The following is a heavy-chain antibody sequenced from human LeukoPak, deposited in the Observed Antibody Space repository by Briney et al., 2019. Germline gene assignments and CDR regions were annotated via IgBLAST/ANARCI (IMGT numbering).Heavy chain of an antibody. CDR3: ARKEGGQLVNTRRWFDP. Sequence: PSETLSLTCAVYGGSFSGYYWSWIRQPPGKGLEWIGEINHSGSTNYNPSLKSRVTISADTSKNQFSLKLSSVTAADTAVYYCARKEGGQLVNTRRWFDPWGQGTLVTVSS. J-gene: IGHJ5*02. D-gene: IGHD6-13*01. CDR2: INHSGST. V-gene: IGHV4-34*01. CDR1: GGSFSGYY.